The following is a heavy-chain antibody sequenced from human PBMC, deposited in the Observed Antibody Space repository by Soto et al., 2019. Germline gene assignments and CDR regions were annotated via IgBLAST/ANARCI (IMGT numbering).Heavy chain of an antibody. CDR3: ARATACMVRVVMFGD. V-gene: IGHV4-30-4*01. CDR1: CGSISSGDYY. J-gene: IGHJ4*02. Sequence: SETLSLTCTVSCGSISSGDYYWSWIRQPQGKGLEWIGYMYYSGSTCYNPSLKSRVTISVDTSKNQFSLKLSSVTAADTAVYYCARATACMVRVVMFGDWGQGTLVIFSS. D-gene: IGHD3-10*01. CDR2: MYYSGST.